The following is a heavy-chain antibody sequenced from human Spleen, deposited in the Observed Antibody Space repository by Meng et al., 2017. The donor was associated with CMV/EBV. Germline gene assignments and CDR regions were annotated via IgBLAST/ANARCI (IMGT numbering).Heavy chain of an antibody. CDR2: ISGSGGNT. J-gene: IGHJ4*02. CDR1: EFTFGNYA. V-gene: IGHV3-23*01. CDR3: AIRGYYDSSGYYYHPFDY. D-gene: IGHD3-22*01. Sequence: GGSQRLSYAASEFTFGNYAMNWVRQAPGKGLEWVSTISGSGGNTYYADSVKGRFTISRDNSKNTLYLRMSSLRADDTALYYCAIRGYYDSSGYYYHPFDYWGQGTLVTVSS.